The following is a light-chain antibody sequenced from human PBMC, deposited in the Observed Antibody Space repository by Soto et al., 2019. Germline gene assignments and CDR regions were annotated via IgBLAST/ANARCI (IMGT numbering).Light chain of an antibody. V-gene: IGKV4-1*01. Sequence: DIVMTQSPDSLAVSLGERATINCKSSQSVLSTSNNKNYLGWYQQKPGQPPKLLIYWASIRESGVPDRFSGSGSGKDFTLNISSLQAEEGAGYYGKQYYSTFPFTFGPGTKVEIK. CDR1: QSVLSTSNNKNY. J-gene: IGKJ3*01. CDR3: KQYYSTFPFT. CDR2: WAS.